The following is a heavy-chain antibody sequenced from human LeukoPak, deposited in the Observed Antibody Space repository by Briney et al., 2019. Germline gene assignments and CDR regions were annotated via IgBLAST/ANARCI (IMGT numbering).Heavy chain of an antibody. CDR3: ARDRTDYGSGTYYSFYYYGLDV. V-gene: IGHV1-18*01. CDR1: GYTFSNYS. CDR2: ISGYNDNT. Sequence: GASVKVSCKASGYTFSNYSINWVRQAPGQGLEWMGWISGYNDNTNYAQRLQGRVTMTTDTSTSTVYMELRSLRSDDTAVYYCARDRTDYGSGTYYSFYYYGLDVWGHGTTVTVSS. D-gene: IGHD3-10*01. J-gene: IGHJ6*02.